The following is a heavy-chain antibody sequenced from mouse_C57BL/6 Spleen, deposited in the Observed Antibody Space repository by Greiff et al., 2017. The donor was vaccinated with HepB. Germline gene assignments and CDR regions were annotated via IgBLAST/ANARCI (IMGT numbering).Heavy chain of an antibody. J-gene: IGHJ4*01. Sequence: VQLQQPGPELVKPGASVKLSCKASGYTFTSYWMHWVKQRPGQGLEWIGNINPSNGGTNYNEKFKSKATLTVDKSSSTAYMQLSSLTSEDSAVYYCARSTITTVVAPYAMDYWGQGTSVTVSS. V-gene: IGHV1-53*01. CDR3: ARSTITTVVAPYAMDY. CDR2: INPSNGGT. CDR1: GYTFTSYW. D-gene: IGHD1-1*01.